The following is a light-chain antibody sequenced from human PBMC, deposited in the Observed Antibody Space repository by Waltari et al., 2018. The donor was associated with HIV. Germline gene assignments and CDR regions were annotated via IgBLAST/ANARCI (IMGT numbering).Light chain of an antibody. V-gene: IGKV3-20*01. Sequence: EIVLTRSPGTLSLSPGERATLSCRASQSVSSSYLAWYQQKPGQAPRLLIYGASSRATGIPDRFSGSGSGTDFTLTISRLEPEDFAVYYCQQYGSSLIFTFGPGTKVDIK. CDR3: QQYGSSLIFT. J-gene: IGKJ3*01. CDR2: GAS. CDR1: QSVSSSY.